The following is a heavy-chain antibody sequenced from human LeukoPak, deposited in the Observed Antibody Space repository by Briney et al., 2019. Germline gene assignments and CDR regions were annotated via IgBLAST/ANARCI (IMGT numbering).Heavy chain of an antibody. V-gene: IGHV4-34*01. CDR3: ARGPSIFDIVVVPAASFDY. D-gene: IGHD2-2*01. J-gene: IGHJ4*02. CDR1: GGSFSSYY. Sequence: SETLSLTCAVYGGSFSSYYWSWIRQPPGKGLEWIGKINHSGSTNYNPSLKSRVTISVDTSKNQFSLKLSSVTAADTAVYYCARGPSIFDIVVVPAASFDYWGQGTLVTVSS. CDR2: INHSGST.